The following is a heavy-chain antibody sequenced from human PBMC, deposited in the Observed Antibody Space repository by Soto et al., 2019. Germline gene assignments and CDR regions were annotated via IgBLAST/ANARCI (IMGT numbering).Heavy chain of an antibody. CDR1: GDIFDSLT. Sequence: QVQLVQSGAEMKKPGSSVKVSCQASGDIFDSLTINWVRQAPGQGLERMGRIIPVLGMANYAQKFQGTVTIIAAKSTSTVYMELSSLTSEVTAVYYCASELGSYDSLYYYYYIDVWGEGTTVTVSS. J-gene: IGHJ6*03. CDR3: ASELGSYDSLYYYYYIDV. D-gene: IGHD5-12*01. V-gene: IGHV1-69*02. CDR2: IIPVLGMA.